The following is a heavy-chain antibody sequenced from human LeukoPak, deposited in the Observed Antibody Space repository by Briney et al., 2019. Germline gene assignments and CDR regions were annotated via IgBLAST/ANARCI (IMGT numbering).Heavy chain of an antibody. J-gene: IGHJ3*02. D-gene: IGHD3-22*01. Sequence: ASVKVSCKASGYTFTGYYMHWVRQAPGQGLEWMGWINPNSGGTNYAQKFQGRVTMTRDTSISTAYMELSSLRSEDTAVYYCARPNYYYDSSGYPPHDAFDIWGQGTMVTVSS. CDR3: ARPNYYYDSSGYPPHDAFDI. CDR2: INPNSGGT. V-gene: IGHV1-2*02. CDR1: GYTFTGYY.